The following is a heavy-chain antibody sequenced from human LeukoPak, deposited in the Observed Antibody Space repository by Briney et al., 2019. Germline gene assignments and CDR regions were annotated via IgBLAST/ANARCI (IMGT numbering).Heavy chain of an antibody. CDR3: ARIGRYYGSGSHFDC. CDR1: GFSLSTSGMC. Sequence: SGPALVKPTQTLTLTCTFSGFSLSTSGMCVSWIRQPPGKALEWLARIDWDDDKYYSTSLKTRLTISKDTSKNQVVLTMTNMDPVDTATYYCARIGRYYGSGSHFDCWGQGTLVTVSS. J-gene: IGHJ4*02. V-gene: IGHV2-70*11. CDR2: IDWDDDK. D-gene: IGHD3-10*01.